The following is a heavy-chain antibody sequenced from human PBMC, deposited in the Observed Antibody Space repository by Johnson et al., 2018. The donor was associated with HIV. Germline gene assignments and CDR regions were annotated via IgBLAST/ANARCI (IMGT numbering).Heavy chain of an antibody. CDR2: MYSGGST. V-gene: IGHV3-53*01. CDR3: ARLISGCADAFDM. J-gene: IGHJ3*02. D-gene: IGHD2-8*01. Sequence: VQLVESGGGLIQPGGSLRLSCAASGFTVSSNYMSWVRQAPGKGLEWVVVMYSGGSTYYADSAKGRFTIPRDNSKNTLYLQMKGLRAEDTAVSYCARLISGCADAFDMWGQGTMVTVS. CDR1: GFTVSSNY.